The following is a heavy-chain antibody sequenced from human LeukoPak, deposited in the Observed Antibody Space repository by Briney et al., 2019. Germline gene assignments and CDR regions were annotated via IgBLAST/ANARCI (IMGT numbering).Heavy chain of an antibody. CDR3: ARYDSINDAFDI. V-gene: IGHV4-59*08. D-gene: IGHD3-22*01. CDR2: VHYSGDT. J-gene: IGHJ3*02. Sequence: PSETLSLTCAVSGGSISSYYWSWIRQPPGKGPEWVGYVHYSGDTNYNPSLKSRVTISVDTSKNQFSLKLSSVTAADTAVYYCARYDSINDAFDIWGQGTMVTVSS. CDR1: GGSISSYY.